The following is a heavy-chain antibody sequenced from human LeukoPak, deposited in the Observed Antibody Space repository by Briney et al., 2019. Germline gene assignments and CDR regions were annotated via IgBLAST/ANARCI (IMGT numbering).Heavy chain of an antibody. V-gene: IGHV1-69*13. CDR3: ARSGYGGNSGDYFDY. CDR2: IIPIFGTA. CDR1: GYTFTSYG. J-gene: IGHJ4*02. D-gene: IGHD4-23*01. Sequence: SVKVSCKASGYTFTSYGISWVRQAPGQGLEWMGGIIPIFGTANYAQKFQGRVTITADESTSTAYMELSSLRSEDTAVYYCARSGYGGNSGDYFDYWGQGTLVTVSS.